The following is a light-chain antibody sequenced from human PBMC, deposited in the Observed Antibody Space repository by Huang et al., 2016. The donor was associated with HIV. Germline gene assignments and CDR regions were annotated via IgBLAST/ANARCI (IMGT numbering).Light chain of an antibody. J-gene: IGKJ5*01. CDR2: AAS. Sequence: AIRITQSPSSLSASTGDRVTITCRASQDISNYLAWYQQQPGEAPQLLIFAASTLQSGVPSRFSGGGSGTDFTLTINCLQSEDLATYFCQQYDTYPHTFGQGTRVEIK. CDR3: QQYDTYPHT. CDR1: QDISNY. V-gene: IGKV1-8*01.